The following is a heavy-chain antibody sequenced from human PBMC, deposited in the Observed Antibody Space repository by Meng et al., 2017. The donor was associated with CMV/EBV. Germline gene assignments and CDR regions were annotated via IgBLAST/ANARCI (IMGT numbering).Heavy chain of an antibody. CDR1: GFTFSSYA. Sequence: GESLKISCAASGFTFSSYAMSWVRQAPGKGLEWVSAISGSGGSTYYADSVKGRFTISRDNSKNTLYLQMNSLRAEDTAVYYCAKSYSSSSSPHWGQGTLVTVPQ. CDR3: AKSYSSSSSPH. D-gene: IGHD6-6*01. J-gene: IGHJ4*02. CDR2: ISGSGGST. V-gene: IGHV3-23*01.